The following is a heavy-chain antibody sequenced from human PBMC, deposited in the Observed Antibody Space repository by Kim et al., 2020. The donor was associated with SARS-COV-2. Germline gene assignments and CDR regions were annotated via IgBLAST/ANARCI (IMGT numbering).Heavy chain of an antibody. CDR1: GGSISSGSYY. D-gene: IGHD4-17*01. V-gene: IGHV4-61*02. CDR3: ARGGPDYGDYGEGIYYYYYYGMDV. Sequence: SETLSLTCTVSGGSISSGSYYWSWIRQPAGKGLEWIGRIYTSGSTNYNPSLKSRVTISVDTSKNQFSLKLSSVTAADTAVYYCARGGPDYGDYGEGIYYYYYYGMDVWGQGTAVTVSS. J-gene: IGHJ6*02. CDR2: IYTSGST.